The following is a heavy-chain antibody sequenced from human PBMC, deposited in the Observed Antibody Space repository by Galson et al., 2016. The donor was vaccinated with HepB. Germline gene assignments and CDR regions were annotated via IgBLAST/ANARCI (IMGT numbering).Heavy chain of an antibody. V-gene: IGHV3-74*01. Sequence: SLRLSCAASGFTLNDYWTNWVRQAPGKGLVWVAHISPDGSDTSYADSVTGRFTFSRDNAKNTLYLQMNSLRAEDTAVYYCVRDGVGAAPYDYWGQGALVIVSS. CDR1: GFTLNDYW. J-gene: IGHJ4*02. CDR2: ISPDGSDT. D-gene: IGHD2-15*01. CDR3: VRDGVGAAPYDY.